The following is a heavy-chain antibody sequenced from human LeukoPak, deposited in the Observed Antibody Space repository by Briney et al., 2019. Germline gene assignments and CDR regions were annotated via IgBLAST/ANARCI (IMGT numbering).Heavy chain of an antibody. CDR1: GGSFSGYY. CDR3: ARGVVRGVIKSSYGMDV. Sequence: SETLSLTCAVYGGSFSGYYWSWIRQPPGKGLEWIGEINHSGSTNYNPSLKSRVTISVDTSKNQFSLKLSSVTAADTAVYYCARGVVRGVIKSSYGMDVWGQGTTVTVSS. V-gene: IGHV4-34*01. CDR2: INHSGST. D-gene: IGHD3-10*01. J-gene: IGHJ6*02.